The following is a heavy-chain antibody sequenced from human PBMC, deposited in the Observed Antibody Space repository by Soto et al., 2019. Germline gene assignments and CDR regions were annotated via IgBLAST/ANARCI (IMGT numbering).Heavy chain of an antibody. D-gene: IGHD2-15*01. CDR3: AKVVKLSRETGGRDLFDY. CDR1: GFSFATYA. J-gene: IGHJ4*01. V-gene: IGHV3-23*01. Sequence: PEGSLRLSCAASGFSFATYAMNWVRQAPGKGLEWVAGISDSGGSTYFADPVKGRFTISRDTSKNTLYLQMNSLRAEDTAVYFCAKVVKLSRETGGRDLFDYSGRGYLVPVS. CDR2: ISDSGGST.